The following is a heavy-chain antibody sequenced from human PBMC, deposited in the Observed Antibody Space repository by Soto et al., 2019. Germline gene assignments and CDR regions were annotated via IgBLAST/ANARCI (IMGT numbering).Heavy chain of an antibody. CDR2: INAGNGHT. D-gene: IGHD3-22*01. CDR1: GYSFSNYA. Sequence: QVQLVQSGADLSKPGASVRISCKASGYSFSNYAVNWMRQAPGQSLEWMGWINAGNGHTKYSQKLQGRVTMTTDTSTSTAYMELRSLRSDDTAVYYCARTLLDYYDSSGYYYDYFDYWGQGTLVTVSS. CDR3: ARTLLDYYDSSGYYYDYFDY. V-gene: IGHV1-3*01. J-gene: IGHJ4*02.